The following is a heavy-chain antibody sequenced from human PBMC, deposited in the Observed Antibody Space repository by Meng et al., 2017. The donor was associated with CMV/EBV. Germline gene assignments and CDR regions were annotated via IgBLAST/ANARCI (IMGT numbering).Heavy chain of an antibody. CDR1: GFTFSSYA. D-gene: IGHD6-6*01. CDR2: ISYDGSNK. J-gene: IGHJ6*02. Sequence: GESLKISCAASGFTFSSYAMHWVRQAPGKGLEWVAVISYDGSNKYYADSVKGRFTISRDNSKNTLYLQMNSLRAEDTAVYYCARDFSSVVSGYYGMDVWGQGTTVTVSS. V-gene: IGHV3-30-3*01. CDR3: ARDFSSVVSGYYGMDV.